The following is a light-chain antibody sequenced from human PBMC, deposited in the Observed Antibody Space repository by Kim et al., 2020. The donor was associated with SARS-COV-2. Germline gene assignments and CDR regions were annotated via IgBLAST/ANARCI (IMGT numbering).Light chain of an antibody. J-gene: IGLJ1*01. V-gene: IGLV3-9*01. CDR3: QVWDSSTYV. Sequence: VALGQTARITCGGNNIGSKNVPWYQQKPGQAPVLVIYRDSNRPSGIPERFSGSNSGNTATLTISRAQAGDEADYYCQVWDSSTYVFGTGTKVTVL. CDR1: NIGSKN. CDR2: RDS.